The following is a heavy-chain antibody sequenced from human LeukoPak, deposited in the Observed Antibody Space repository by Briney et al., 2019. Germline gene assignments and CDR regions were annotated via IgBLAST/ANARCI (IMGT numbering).Heavy chain of an antibody. V-gene: IGHV3-23*01. Sequence: GGSLRLSGAASGFTFSTYAMYWVRKAQVKGLEWVSVIGGSGGSTYYADSVKGRFTISRDTSKNTLYLQMNSLRAEDTAVYYCAKDITGSYCINGAFDIWGQGTMVTVSS. D-gene: IGHD1-26*01. J-gene: IGHJ3*02. CDR2: IGGSGGST. CDR3: AKDITGSYCINGAFDI. CDR1: GFTFSTYA.